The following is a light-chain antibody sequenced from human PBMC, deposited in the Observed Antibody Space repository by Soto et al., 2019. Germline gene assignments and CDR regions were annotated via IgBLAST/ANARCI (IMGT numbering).Light chain of an antibody. Sequence: VLTQSPGTLSLSPGESATLSCRASQSVSSSYLGWYQQKPGQAPRLLIFGASTRAAGSQDSFSGSGSGTDPTLTISRLEPEDFAVYYCXQYGSSPTFGQGTRLEIK. J-gene: IGKJ5*01. V-gene: IGKV3-20*01. CDR3: XQYGSSPT. CDR1: QSVSSSY. CDR2: GAS.